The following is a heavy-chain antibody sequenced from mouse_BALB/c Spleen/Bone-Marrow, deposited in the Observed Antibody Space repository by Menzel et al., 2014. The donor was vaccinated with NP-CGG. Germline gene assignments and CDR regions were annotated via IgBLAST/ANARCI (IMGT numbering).Heavy chain of an antibody. D-gene: IGHD2-4*01. V-gene: IGHV1-54*03. CDR2: INPGSGGV. J-gene: IGHJ4*01. Sequence: LVESGAELVRPGTSVKVSCKASGYAFTYYWIEWVKQRPGQGLEWIGVINPGSGGVNYNEKFKGKATLTADKSSSTAYIQLSSLTSDDSAVYFCSREITRYAVDYWGQGTSVTVSS. CDR1: GYAFTYYW. CDR3: SREITRYAVDY.